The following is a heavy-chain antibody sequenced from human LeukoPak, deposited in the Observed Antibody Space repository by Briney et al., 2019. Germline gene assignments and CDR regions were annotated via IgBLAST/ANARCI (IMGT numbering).Heavy chain of an antibody. Sequence: SETLSLTCAVSGGSISSSNWWSWVRQPPGKGLEWIGEIYHSGSTNYNPSLKSRVTISVDKSKNQFSLKLSSVTAADTAVYYCARVYYDILTGYYGMDVWAKGPRSPSPQ. CDR1: GGSISSSNW. D-gene: IGHD3-9*01. V-gene: IGHV4-4*02. CDR2: IYHSGST. CDR3: ARVYYDILTGYYGMDV. J-gene: IGHJ6*04.